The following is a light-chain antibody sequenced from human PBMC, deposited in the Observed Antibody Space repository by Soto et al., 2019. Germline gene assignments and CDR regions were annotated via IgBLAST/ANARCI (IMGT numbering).Light chain of an antibody. CDR3: SSYTSSSTLGV. CDR2: EVS. CDR1: SSDVGGYNY. V-gene: IGLV2-14*01. Sequence: QSALTQPASVSGSPGQSITISCTGTSSDVGGYNYVSWYQQHPGKPPKLMIYEVSNRPSGVSNRVSGSKSGNTASLTISGLQAEDEADYYCSSYTSSSTLGVFGGGTKLTVL. J-gene: IGLJ3*02.